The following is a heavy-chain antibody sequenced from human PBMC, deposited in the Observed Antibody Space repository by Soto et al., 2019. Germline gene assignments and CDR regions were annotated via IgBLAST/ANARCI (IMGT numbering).Heavy chain of an antibody. Sequence: QVQLVQSGAEVKKPGASVKVSCKASGYTFITYGFTWVRQAPGQGLEWMGWISAYNGNTNYAQKLQGRVTMTTATSTSTAYLELRSLASDDAAVYYCARGQFGDLDYWGQGTLVTVSS. V-gene: IGHV1-18*01. CDR2: ISAYNGNT. CDR1: GYTFITYG. D-gene: IGHD2-21*02. CDR3: ARGQFGDLDY. J-gene: IGHJ4*02.